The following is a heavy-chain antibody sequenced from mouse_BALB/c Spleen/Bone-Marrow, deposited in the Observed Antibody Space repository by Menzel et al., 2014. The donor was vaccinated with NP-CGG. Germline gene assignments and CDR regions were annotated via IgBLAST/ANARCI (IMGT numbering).Heavy chain of an antibody. V-gene: IGHV5-12-2*01. D-gene: IGHD3-3*01. CDR2: ISNGGGST. Sequence: EVQLVESGGGLVQPGGSLKLSCAASGFTFSSYTMSWVRQTPEKRLEWVAYISNGGGSTYYPDTVKSRFTISRDNAKNTLYLQMSSLKSEDTAMYYCARRAGAYWGQGTLVTVSA. J-gene: IGHJ3*01. CDR1: GFTFSSYT. CDR3: ARRAGAY.